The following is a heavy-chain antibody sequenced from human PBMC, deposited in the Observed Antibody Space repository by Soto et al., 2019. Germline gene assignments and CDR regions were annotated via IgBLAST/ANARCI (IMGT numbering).Heavy chain of an antibody. CDR3: ATANWSHHYFDP. CDR1: AGSFSGYY. V-gene: IGHV4-34*01. CDR2: INHSGST. Sequence: QVRLQQWGTGLLKSSETLSLTCAVYAGSFSGYYWSWLRQPPGKGLEWIGEINHSGSTNYNPSLKSRVTISVDTSKNQFSLKVTSVTAADTAVYYCATANWSHHYFDPWGQGTLVTVSS. J-gene: IGHJ5*02. D-gene: IGHD1-1*01.